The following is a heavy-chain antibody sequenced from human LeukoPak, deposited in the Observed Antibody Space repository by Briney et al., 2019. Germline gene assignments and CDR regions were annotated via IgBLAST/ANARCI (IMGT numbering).Heavy chain of an antibody. J-gene: IGHJ3*02. V-gene: IGHV4-59*01. CDR3: AKSSREYYYDSSGPIDI. CDR1: GGSISSYY. CDR2: IYYSGST. Sequence: SETLSLTCTVSGGSISSYYWSWIRQPPGKGLEWIGYIYYSGSTNYNPSLKSRVTISVDTSKNQFSLKLSSVTAADTAVYYCAKSSREYYYDSSGPIDIWGQGTMVIVSS. D-gene: IGHD3-22*01.